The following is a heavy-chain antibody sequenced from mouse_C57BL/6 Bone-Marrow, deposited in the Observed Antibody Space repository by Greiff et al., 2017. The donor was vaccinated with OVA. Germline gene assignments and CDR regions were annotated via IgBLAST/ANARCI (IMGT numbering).Heavy chain of an antibody. CDR2: ISYDGSN. J-gene: IGHJ3*01. CDR1: GYSITSGYY. Sequence: EVKLMESGPGLVKPSQSLSLTCSVTGYSITSGYYWNWIRQFPGNKLEWMGYISYDGSNNYNPSLKNRISITRDTSKNQFFLKLNSVTTEDTATYYCAREDYGSSSAWFAYWGQGTLVTVSA. V-gene: IGHV3-6*01. D-gene: IGHD1-1*01. CDR3: AREDYGSSSAWFAY.